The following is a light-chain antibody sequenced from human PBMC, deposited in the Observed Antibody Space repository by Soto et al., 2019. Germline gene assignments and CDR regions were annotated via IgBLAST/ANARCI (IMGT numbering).Light chain of an antibody. CDR2: GAS. V-gene: IGKV3-20*01. Sequence: EIVLTQSPGTLSLSPGERATLSCRASQSVTNSYLAWYQQNPGRAPRLLIYGASSRATGIPDRFSGSGSGTDFILTISRLEPEDFAVYYCQQYGDSPWTFGQGTKVE. J-gene: IGKJ1*01. CDR3: QQYGDSPWT. CDR1: QSVTNSY.